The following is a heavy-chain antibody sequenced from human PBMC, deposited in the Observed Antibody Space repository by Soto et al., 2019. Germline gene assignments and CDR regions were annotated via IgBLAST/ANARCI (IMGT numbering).Heavy chain of an antibody. J-gene: IGHJ4*02. CDR1: GFTFSSYG. Sequence: GGSLRLSCAASGFTFSSYGMHWVRQAPGKGLEWVAVISYDGSNKYYADSVKGRFTISRDNSKNTLYLQMNSLRAEDTAGYYCAKDGPTVMGCSSTSCQGHSSGWTLGYWGQGTLVTVSS. V-gene: IGHV3-30*18. CDR3: AKDGPTVMGCSSTSCQGHSSGWTLGY. CDR2: ISYDGSNK. D-gene: IGHD2-2*01.